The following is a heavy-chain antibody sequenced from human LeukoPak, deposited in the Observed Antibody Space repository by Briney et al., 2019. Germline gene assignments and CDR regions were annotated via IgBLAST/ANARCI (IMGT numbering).Heavy chain of an antibody. CDR1: GGSISRYY. J-gene: IGHJ4*02. D-gene: IGHD3-22*01. CDR2: ISYSGNT. CDR3: ARLDYYHFDY. Sequence: SETLSLTCTVSGGSISRYYWSWIRQPPGKGLEWIGYISYSGNTKYNPSLMSRVTISVDTSKNQFSLKLSSVTAADTAVYYCARLDYYHFDYWGQGTVVTVPS. V-gene: IGHV4-59*01.